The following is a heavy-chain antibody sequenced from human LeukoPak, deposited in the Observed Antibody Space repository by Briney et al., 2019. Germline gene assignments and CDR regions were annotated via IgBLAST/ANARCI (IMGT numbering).Heavy chain of an antibody. Sequence: SETLSLTCTVSGGSISSYYWSWIRQPPGKGPEWIGYIYYSGSTNYNPSLKSRVTISVDTSKNQLSLKLSSVTAADTAVYYCARDYDSSGYYFGYWGQGTLVTVSS. J-gene: IGHJ4*02. CDR2: IYYSGST. CDR1: GGSISSYY. V-gene: IGHV4-59*01. D-gene: IGHD3-22*01. CDR3: ARDYDSSGYYFGY.